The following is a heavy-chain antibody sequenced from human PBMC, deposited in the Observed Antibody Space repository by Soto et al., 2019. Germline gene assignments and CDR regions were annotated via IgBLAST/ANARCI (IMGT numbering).Heavy chain of an antibody. CDR3: ARIFAVTPYYFDY. V-gene: IGHV1-69*02. D-gene: IGHD4-17*01. Sequence: ASVKVSCKASGGTFSSYTISWVRQAPGQGLEWMGRIIPILGIANYAQKFQGRVTITADKSTSTAYMELSSLRSEDTAVYYCARIFAVTPYYFDYWGQGTLVTVSS. CDR1: GGTFSSYT. CDR2: IIPILGIA. J-gene: IGHJ4*02.